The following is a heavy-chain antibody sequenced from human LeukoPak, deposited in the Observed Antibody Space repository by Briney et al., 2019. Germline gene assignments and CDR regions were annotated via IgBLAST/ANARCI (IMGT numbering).Heavy chain of an antibody. CDR3: ARHPGIRYSGSYVDY. Sequence: GGSLRLSCAASGFTFDDYTMHWVRQAPGKGLEWVSLISWDGGSTYYADSVKGRFTISRDNSKNSLYLQMNSLRTEDTALYYCARHPGIRYSGSYVDYWGQGTLVTVSS. V-gene: IGHV3-43*01. CDR2: ISWDGGST. J-gene: IGHJ4*02. CDR1: GFTFDDYT. D-gene: IGHD1-26*01.